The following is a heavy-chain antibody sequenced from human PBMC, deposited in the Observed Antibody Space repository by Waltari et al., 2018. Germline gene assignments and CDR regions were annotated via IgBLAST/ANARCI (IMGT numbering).Heavy chain of an antibody. D-gene: IGHD5-12*01. CDR3: ARVPTACSGYDKCGMDV. CDR2: ISYDGSNK. CDR1: GFTFSSYA. J-gene: IGHJ6*02. V-gene: IGHV3-30*04. Sequence: QVQLVESGGGVVQPGRSLRLSCAASGFTFSSYAMHWVRQAPGKGLEWVAVISYDGSNKYYVDSVKGRFTISRDNSKNTLYLQMNSLRAEDTAVYYCARVPTACSGYDKCGMDVWGQGTTVTVSS.